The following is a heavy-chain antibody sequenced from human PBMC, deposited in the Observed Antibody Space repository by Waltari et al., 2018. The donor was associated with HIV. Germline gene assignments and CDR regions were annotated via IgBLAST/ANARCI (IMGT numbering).Heavy chain of an antibody. CDR3: VRVWAAAEYYGMDV. D-gene: IGHD6-25*01. CDR2: IGTAGDT. Sequence: EGQLVESGGGLVQPGGSLRLSCEASGFTFSDYELHWVRKAPEKGLKWVSGIGTAGDTYNPDSVKGRFTMSRENAKNALYLQMNSLRAGDTAVYYCVRVWAAAEYYGMDVWGQGTTVTVSS. CDR1: GFTFSDYE. J-gene: IGHJ6*02. V-gene: IGHV3-13*01.